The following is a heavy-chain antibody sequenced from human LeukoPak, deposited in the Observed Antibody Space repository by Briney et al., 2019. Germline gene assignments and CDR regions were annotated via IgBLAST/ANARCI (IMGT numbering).Heavy chain of an antibody. CDR3: AKDLRPTGSSWYRFDY. D-gene: IGHD6-13*01. J-gene: IGHJ4*02. CDR1: GFTFSSYA. V-gene: IGHV3-23*01. CDR2: ISGSGSST. Sequence: PGGSLRLSCAASGFTFSSYAMSWVRQAPGKGLEWVSAISGSGSSTYYADSVKGRFTISRDNSKNTLYLQMNSLRAEDTAVYYCAKDLRPTGSSWYRFDYWGQGTLVTVSS.